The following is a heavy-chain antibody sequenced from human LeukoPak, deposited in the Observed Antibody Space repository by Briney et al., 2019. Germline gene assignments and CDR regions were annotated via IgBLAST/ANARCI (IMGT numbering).Heavy chain of an antibody. Sequence: GASVKVSCKASGYTFTSYYMHWVRQAPGQGLEWMGIINPSGGSTSYAQKFQGRVTMTRDMSTSTVYMELSSLRSEDTAAYYCARGEQWLDRSFYYYYMDVWGKGTTVTVSS. CDR2: INPSGGST. CDR3: ARGEQWLDRSFYYYYMDV. CDR1: GYTFTSYY. D-gene: IGHD6-19*01. V-gene: IGHV1-46*01. J-gene: IGHJ6*03.